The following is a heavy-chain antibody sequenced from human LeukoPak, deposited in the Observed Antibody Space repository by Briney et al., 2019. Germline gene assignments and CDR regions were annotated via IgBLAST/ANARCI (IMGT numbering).Heavy chain of an antibody. V-gene: IGHV3-21*01. Sequence: GGSLSLSCAASGFTFSSYSMNWVRQAPGKGLEWVSSISSSSSYIYYADSVKGRFTISRDNAKNSLYLQMNSLRAEDTAVYYCAVIDRGYSYGQIGENDAFDIWGQGTMVTVSS. CDR1: GFTFSSYS. D-gene: IGHD5-18*01. CDR2: ISSSSSYI. CDR3: AVIDRGYSYGQIGENDAFDI. J-gene: IGHJ3*02.